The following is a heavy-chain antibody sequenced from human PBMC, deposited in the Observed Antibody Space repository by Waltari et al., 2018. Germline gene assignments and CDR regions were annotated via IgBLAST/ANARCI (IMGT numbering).Heavy chain of an antibody. D-gene: IGHD3-22*01. Sequence: VQLVESGGGLVKSGGSLRLSCEASGFLFSSYNMNWVRQAQGKGLEWGSSITRDGCSIYYAESVKGRFTVSRDNAKNSLYVQMNNLGAEDTAVYYCAREYYYDGSTYDQWGQGTLVTVSS. CDR1: GFLFSSYN. CDR3: AREYYYDGSTYDQ. CDR2: ITRDGCSI. J-gene: IGHJ4*02. V-gene: IGHV3-21*01.